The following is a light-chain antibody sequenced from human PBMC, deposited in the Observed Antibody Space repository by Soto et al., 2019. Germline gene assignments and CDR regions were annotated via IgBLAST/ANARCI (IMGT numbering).Light chain of an antibody. V-gene: IGKV1-5*01. Sequence: DIQMTQSPSTLSASVGDRVTITCRASQTIRSWLAWYQQKPGKAPKLLIYDASSLERGVPSRFSGSGSGTEFTLTISSLQPDDFATYYCQQYNSYLYTFGQGTKVEVK. CDR3: QQYNSYLYT. CDR2: DAS. CDR1: QTIRSW. J-gene: IGKJ2*01.